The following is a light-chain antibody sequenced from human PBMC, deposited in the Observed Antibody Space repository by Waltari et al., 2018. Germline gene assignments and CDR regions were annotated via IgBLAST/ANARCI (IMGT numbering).Light chain of an antibody. CDR3: QQYNSWWT. V-gene: IGKV1-5*03. Sequence: DIQMTQSPSTLSASVGDRVTVTCRASQFISNWVAWDQQKPGKAPKLLIYRASNLESGVPSRFSGSGSGTEFTLTISSLQPDDFATYYCQQYNSWWTFGQGTKVEIK. CDR1: QFISNW. J-gene: IGKJ1*01. CDR2: RAS.